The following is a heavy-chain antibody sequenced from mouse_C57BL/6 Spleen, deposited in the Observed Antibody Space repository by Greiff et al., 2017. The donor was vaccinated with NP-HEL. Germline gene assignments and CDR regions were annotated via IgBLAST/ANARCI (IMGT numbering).Heavy chain of an antibody. Sequence: QVQLQQSGAELVRPGASVKLSCKASGYTFTDYYINWVKQRPGQGLEWIARIYPGSGNTYYNEKFKGKATLTAEKSSSTAYMQLSSLTSEDSAVYFCARSGCYGSRFAYWGQGTLVTVSA. V-gene: IGHV1-76*01. CDR2: IYPGSGNT. D-gene: IGHD1-1*01. CDR1: GYTFTDYY. CDR3: ARSGCYGSRFAY. J-gene: IGHJ3*01.